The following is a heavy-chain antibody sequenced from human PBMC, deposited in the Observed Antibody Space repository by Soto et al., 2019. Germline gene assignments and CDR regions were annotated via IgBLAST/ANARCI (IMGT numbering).Heavy chain of an antibody. Sequence: HPGGSLRLSCAASGFTFSSYAMNWVRQAPGKGLEWVSSISGSGVSTYYADSVKGRFTISRDNSKNTLYLQMNSLRAEDTAVYYCAKGNGFPSYYFDYWGQGTLVAVSS. D-gene: IGHD6-25*01. V-gene: IGHV3-23*01. CDR1: GFTFSSYA. CDR3: AKGNGFPSYYFDY. J-gene: IGHJ4*02. CDR2: ISGSGVST.